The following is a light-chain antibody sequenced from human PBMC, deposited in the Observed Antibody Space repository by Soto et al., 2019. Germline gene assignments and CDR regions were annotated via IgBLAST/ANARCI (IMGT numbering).Light chain of an antibody. CDR1: SSDVGGYNY. CDR3: CSFAGTNSFV. J-gene: IGLJ1*01. V-gene: IGLV2-8*01. CDR2: EVN. Sequence: QSVLTQPPSASGSPGQSVTISCTGTSSDVGGYNYVSWYQQRPGTAPKLIIYEVNKRPSGVPDRVFGSKSGNTASLTVSGLQAEDEADYYCCSFAGTNSFVFGTGTTSPS.